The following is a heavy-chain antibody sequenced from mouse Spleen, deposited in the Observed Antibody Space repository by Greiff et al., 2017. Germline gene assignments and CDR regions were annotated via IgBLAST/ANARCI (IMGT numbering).Heavy chain of an antibody. CDR2: IYPRSGNT. CDR3: ARSEPPTTEAY. Sequence: VQLVESGAELARPGASVKLSCKASGYTFTSYGISWVKQRTGQGLEWIGEIYPRSGNTYYNEKFKGKATLTADKSSSTAYMELRSLTSEDSAVYFCARSEPPTTEAYWGQGTLVTVSA. V-gene: IGHV1-81*01. J-gene: IGHJ3*01. CDR1: GYTFTSYG.